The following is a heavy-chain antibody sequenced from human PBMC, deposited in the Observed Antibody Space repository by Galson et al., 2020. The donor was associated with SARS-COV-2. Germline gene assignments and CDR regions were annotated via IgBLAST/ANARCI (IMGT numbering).Heavy chain of an antibody. CDR2: IYPDDSDT. V-gene: IGHV5-51*01. D-gene: IGHD3-16*01. J-gene: IGHJ5*02. CDR3: ARLGALGLDWFDP. CDR1: GYNFKTYF. Sequence: GESLKISCKGYGYNFKTYFIAWVRQMPGKGLEFMGMIYPDDSDTRYSPSFQGQVTMSADKSISTAYLQWSSLKASDTAMYYCARLGALGLDWFDPWGQGTLVTVSS.